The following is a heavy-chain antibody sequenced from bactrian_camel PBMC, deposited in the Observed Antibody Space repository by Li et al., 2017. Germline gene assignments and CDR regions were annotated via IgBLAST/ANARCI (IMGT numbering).Heavy chain of an antibody. J-gene: IGHJ6*01. CDR3: AADRVKWVCGWFKTDFPD. D-gene: IGHD6*01. CDR1: GYTYNRNC. V-gene: IGHV3S53*01. Sequence: HVQLVESGGGSVQAGGSLSLSCAASGYTYNRNCMAWFRQAPGKEREGVAAIDSDGGAGYTGPVKGRFTISQDNAKNTVYLQMNSLKPEDTAMYYCAADRVKWVCGWFKTDFPDWGQGTQVTVS. CDR2: IDSDGGA.